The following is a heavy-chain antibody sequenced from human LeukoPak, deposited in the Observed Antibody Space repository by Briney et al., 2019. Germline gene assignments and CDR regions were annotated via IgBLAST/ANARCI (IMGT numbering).Heavy chain of an antibody. J-gene: IGHJ5*02. CDR1: GFTFSSYG. CDR2: IRYDGSNK. Sequence: PGVSLRLSCAASGFTFSSYGMHWVRQAPGKGLEWVAFIRYDGSNKYYADSVKGRFTISRDNSKNTLYLQMNSLGAEDTAVYYCAKRVSQGSAPFWSGYYTNWFDPWGQGTLVTVSS. V-gene: IGHV3-30*02. CDR3: AKRVSQGSAPFWSGYYTNWFDP. D-gene: IGHD3-3*01.